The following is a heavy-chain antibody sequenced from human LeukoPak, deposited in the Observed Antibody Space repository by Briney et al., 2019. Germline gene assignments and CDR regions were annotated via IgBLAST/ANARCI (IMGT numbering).Heavy chain of an antibody. Sequence: SETLSLTCTVSGGSISSSSYYWGWIRHPPGKGLEWIGSIYYSGSTYYNPSLKSRVTISADTSKNQFSLKLSSVTAADTAVYYCARQTTVTTHLLFDYWGQGTLVTVSS. CDR3: ARQTTVTTHLLFDY. CDR2: IYYSGST. J-gene: IGHJ4*02. CDR1: GGSISSSSYY. D-gene: IGHD4-17*01. V-gene: IGHV4-39*01.